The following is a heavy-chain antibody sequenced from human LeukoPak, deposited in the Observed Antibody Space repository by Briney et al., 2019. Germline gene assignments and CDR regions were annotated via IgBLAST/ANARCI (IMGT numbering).Heavy chain of an antibody. CDR2: ISGSGART. D-gene: IGHD6-13*01. Sequence: SGGSLRLSCEASGFTFTNHAMGWVRQAPGKGLEWVSAISGSGARTSYADSVKGRFTISRDNSKNTLYLQVNRLRAEDTAVYYCAKVTERRSSSWYGDYFDYWGQGTLVTVSS. CDR3: AKVTERRSSSWYGDYFDY. J-gene: IGHJ4*02. CDR1: GFTFTNHA. V-gene: IGHV3-23*01.